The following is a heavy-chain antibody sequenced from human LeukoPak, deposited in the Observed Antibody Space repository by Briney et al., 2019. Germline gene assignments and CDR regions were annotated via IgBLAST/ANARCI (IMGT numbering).Heavy chain of an antibody. V-gene: IGHV4-34*01. J-gene: IGHJ6*03. Sequence: SETLFLXCAVYGGSFSGYYWSWIRQPPGKGLEWIGEINHSGSTNYNPSLKSRVTISVDTSKNQFSLKLSSVTAADTAVYYCARTAVAGTGYYYYYYMDVWGKGTTVTVSS. CDR2: INHSGST. CDR3: ARTAVAGTGYYYYYYMDV. CDR1: GGSFSGYY. D-gene: IGHD6-19*01.